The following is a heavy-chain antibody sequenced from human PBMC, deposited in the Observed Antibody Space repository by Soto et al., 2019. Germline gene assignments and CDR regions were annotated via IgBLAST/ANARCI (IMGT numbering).Heavy chain of an antibody. CDR3: ARVGCSGGSCYSGSWYFDR. Sequence: QVQLVQSGAEVKKPGASVKVSCKASGYTFTSYGISWVRQAPGQGLEWMGWISAYNGNTNYAQKLQGRGTMTTGTSTSTAYMELGSGRCDDTAVYYCARVGCSGGSCYSGSWYFDRWGRRTLVTVSS. CDR2: ISAYNGNT. V-gene: IGHV1-18*01. J-gene: IGHJ2*01. D-gene: IGHD2-15*01. CDR1: GYTFTSYG.